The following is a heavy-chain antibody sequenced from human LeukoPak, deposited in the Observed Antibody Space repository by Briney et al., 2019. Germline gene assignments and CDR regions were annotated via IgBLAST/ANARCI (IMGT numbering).Heavy chain of an antibody. V-gene: IGHV1-46*01. CDR1: GGTFSCYA. D-gene: IGHD2-8*01. CDR2: INPSGGST. CDR3: ARDPSVIGVDY. J-gene: IGHJ4*02. Sequence: ASVKVSCKASGGTFSCYAISWVRQAPGQGLEWMGIINPSGGSTSYAQKFQGRVTMTRDTSTSTVYMELSSLRSEDTAVYYCARDPSVIGVDYWGQGTLVTVSS.